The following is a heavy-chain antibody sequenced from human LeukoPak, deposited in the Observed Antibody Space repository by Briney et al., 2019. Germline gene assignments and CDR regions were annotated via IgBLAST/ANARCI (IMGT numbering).Heavy chain of an antibody. CDR1: GFIFSTHG. J-gene: IGHJ4*02. CDR3: ARYSNNWSNFDY. D-gene: IGHD1-1*01. Sequence: PGGSLRLSCAASGFIFSTHGMHWVRQAPGKGLEWLAFIRYDGSNKYYADSVKGRFTISRDNSENTLYLQMNSLRAEDTAVYYCARYSNNWSNFDYWGQGTLVTVSS. V-gene: IGHV3-30*02. CDR2: IRYDGSNK.